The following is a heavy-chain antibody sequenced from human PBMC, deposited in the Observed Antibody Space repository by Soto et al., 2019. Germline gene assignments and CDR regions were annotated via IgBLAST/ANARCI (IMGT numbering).Heavy chain of an antibody. Sequence: QVQLVESGGGVVQPGRSVRLSCAASGFTFSSYAMHWVRQAPGKGLEWVAVISYDGSNKDYEDYVKGRFTISRDNSKNTLYLQMNRLRAEDTAVYYSVRDRRRLLGAGYYYGMDVWGQGTTVTVSS. CDR3: VRDRRRLLGAGYYYGMDV. D-gene: IGHD3-10*01. J-gene: IGHJ6*02. CDR1: GFTFSSYA. CDR2: ISYDGSNK. V-gene: IGHV3-30-3*01.